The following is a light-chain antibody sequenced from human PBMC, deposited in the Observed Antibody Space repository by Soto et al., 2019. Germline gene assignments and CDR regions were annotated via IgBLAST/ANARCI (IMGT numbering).Light chain of an antibody. CDR2: GAS. V-gene: IGKV3-11*01. CDR3: QQRSNWPPWT. J-gene: IGKJ1*01. CDR1: QSVRSN. Sequence: EIVLTQSPATLSVSPGDGATLSCRANQSVRSNLAWYQQKPGQAPRLLIYGASGRATGIPDRFSGSGSGTDFTLTISSLEPEDFAVYYCQQRSNWPPWTFGQGTKVDIK.